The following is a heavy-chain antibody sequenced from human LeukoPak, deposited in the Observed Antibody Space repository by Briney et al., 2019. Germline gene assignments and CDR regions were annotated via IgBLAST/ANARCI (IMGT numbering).Heavy chain of an antibody. CDR3: TTGGGGEWLNDGFDM. CDR2: TKSKSVGGAI. D-gene: IGHD3-10*01. CDR1: GFTFSNAW. V-gene: IGHV3-15*01. J-gene: IGHJ3*02. Sequence: GGSLRLSCAASGFTFSNAWMTWVRQAPGKGLEWVGRTKSKSVGGAIDYAAPVKGRFTISRDDSKNNVYLQMNSLKTEDTAVYYCTTGGGGEWLNDGFDMWGQGTMVTVSS.